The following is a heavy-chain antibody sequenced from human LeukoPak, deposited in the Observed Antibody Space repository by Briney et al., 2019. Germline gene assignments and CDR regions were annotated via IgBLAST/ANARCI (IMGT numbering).Heavy chain of an antibody. CDR1: GFTFDDYG. CDR2: INWNGGST. CDR3: AKDQIVGPPFSFY. J-gene: IGHJ4*01. D-gene: IGHD1-26*01. V-gene: IGHV3-20*04. Sequence: PGGSLRLSCAASGFTFDDYGMSWVRQAPGKGLEWVSGINWNGGSTGYADSMKGRFTISRDNAKNSLYLQMNSLRAEDTAIYYCAKDQIVGPPFSFYWGQGTLVTVSS.